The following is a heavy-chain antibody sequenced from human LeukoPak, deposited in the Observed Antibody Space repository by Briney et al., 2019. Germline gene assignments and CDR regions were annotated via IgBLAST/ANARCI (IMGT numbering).Heavy chain of an antibody. V-gene: IGHV3-21*04. Sequence: GGSLRLSFAASGFIYSNSALHGVRQAPGRGREWVSSINIDGSYIYYPGSVKGRFTISRDNAKDSLYLKMSSLRAEDTALYLCAGGDRNGWYFYYWGQGTLVTVSS. CDR1: GFIYSNSA. CDR2: INIDGSYI. CDR3: AGGDRNGWYFYY. J-gene: IGHJ4*02. D-gene: IGHD6-19*01.